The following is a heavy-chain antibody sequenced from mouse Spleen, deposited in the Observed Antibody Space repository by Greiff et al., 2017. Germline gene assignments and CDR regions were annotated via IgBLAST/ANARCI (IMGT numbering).Heavy chain of an antibody. Sequence: EVKLVESGGGLVKPGGSLKLSCAASGFTFSSYAMSWVRQTPEKRLEWVATISSGGSYTYYPDSVKGRFTISRDNAKNTLYLQMSSLRSEDTAMYYCARRGNEVVYFDYWGQGTTLTVSS. CDR1: GFTFSSYA. J-gene: IGHJ2*01. V-gene: IGHV5-9-1*01. CDR2: ISSGGSYT. D-gene: IGHD2-1*01. CDR3: ARRGNEVVYFDY.